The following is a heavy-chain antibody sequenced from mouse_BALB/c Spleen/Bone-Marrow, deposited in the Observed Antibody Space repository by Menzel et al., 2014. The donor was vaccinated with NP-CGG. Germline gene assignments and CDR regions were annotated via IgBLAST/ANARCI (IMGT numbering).Heavy chain of an antibody. J-gene: IGHJ1*01. V-gene: IGHV7-3*02. CDR3: ARDENVGIYWYFDV. CDR2: IRNKAKGXTT. Sequence: EVKLMESGGGSVQPGGSLGLSYATSGFTFTDYYMSWVRQPPGKALEWLGFIRNKAKGXTTEYSASVKGRFTISRDNSQRILYLQMNTLRAEDSATYYCARDENVGIYWYFDVWGAGTTVIVSS. CDR1: GFTFTDYY.